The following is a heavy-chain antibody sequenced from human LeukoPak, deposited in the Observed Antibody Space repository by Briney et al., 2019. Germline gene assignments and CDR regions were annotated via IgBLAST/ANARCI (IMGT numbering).Heavy chain of an antibody. V-gene: IGHV3-30*02. Sequence: SGGSLRLSCAASGFTFSSYGMHWVRQAPGKGLEWVTFIRDDGSNQYYADSVKGRFTISRDNSKNTLYLQMNSLRAEDTAVYYCARTLVRGVIIPRFVIMDVWGKGTTVTVSS. CDR1: GFTFSSYG. D-gene: IGHD3-10*01. CDR2: IRDDGSNQ. J-gene: IGHJ6*03. CDR3: ARTLVRGVIIPRFVIMDV.